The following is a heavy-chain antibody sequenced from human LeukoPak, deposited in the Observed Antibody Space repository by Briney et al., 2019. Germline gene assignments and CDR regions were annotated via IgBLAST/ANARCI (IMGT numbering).Heavy chain of an antibody. CDR2: IYYSGST. V-gene: IGHV4-59*01. CDR3: ARFGGWLQLDYYYGMDV. J-gene: IGHJ6*02. Sequence: PSETLSLTCTVSGGSISSYYWSWIRQPPGKGLEWIGYIYYSGSTNYNPSLKSRVTISVDTSKNQLSLKLSSVTAADTAVYYCARFGGWLQLDYYYGMDVWGQGTTVTVSS. CDR1: GGSISSYY. D-gene: IGHD5-24*01.